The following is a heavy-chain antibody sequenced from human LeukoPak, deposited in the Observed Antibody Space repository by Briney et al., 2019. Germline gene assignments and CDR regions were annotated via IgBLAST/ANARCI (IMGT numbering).Heavy chain of an antibody. CDR3: ARVQYGSNPPFDI. Sequence: SETLSLTCTVSGGSITSSRSYWGWIRQPPGKGLEWIGTIYYSGGTYYNPSLKSRVTISVDTSKNQFSLKLSSVTAADTAVYYCARVQYGSNPPFDIWGQGTMVTVSS. J-gene: IGHJ3*02. V-gene: IGHV4-39*07. CDR1: GGSITSSRSY. CDR2: IYYSGGT. D-gene: IGHD6-13*01.